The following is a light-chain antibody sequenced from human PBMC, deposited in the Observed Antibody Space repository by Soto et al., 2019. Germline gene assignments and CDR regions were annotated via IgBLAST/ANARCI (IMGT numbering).Light chain of an antibody. CDR3: MQLLKPPFT. J-gene: IGKJ2*01. Sequence: EMVMTQYPPSLTVTPGQPPSISCRSSQRLLPSNGNNVLDWYLQKPVQSSQHLIYLGFNRASGVPERVSGRGAGTDFTLKISRVEAEGVWGYYCMQLLKPPFTFGMGTKLQIK. V-gene: IGKV2-28*01. CDR2: LGF. CDR1: QRLLPSNGNNV.